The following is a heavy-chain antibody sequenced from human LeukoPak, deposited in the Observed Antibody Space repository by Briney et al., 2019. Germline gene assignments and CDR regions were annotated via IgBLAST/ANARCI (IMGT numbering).Heavy chain of an antibody. Sequence: ASVKVSCKASGYTFTGYYMHWVRQAPGQGLEWMGWINPNRGGTNYAQKFQGRVTMTRDTSISTAYMELSRLRSDDTAVYYCARVRTIVATNWFDPWGQGTLVTVSS. CDR2: INPNRGGT. V-gene: IGHV1-2*02. CDR3: ARVRTIVATNWFDP. J-gene: IGHJ5*02. D-gene: IGHD5-12*01. CDR1: GYTFTGYY.